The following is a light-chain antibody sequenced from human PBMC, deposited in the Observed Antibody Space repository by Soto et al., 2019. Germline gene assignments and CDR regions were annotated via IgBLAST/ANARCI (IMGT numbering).Light chain of an antibody. Sequence: EIVLTQTPGTLSLSPGERATLSCRASQSVSGSDLAWYQQKPGQAPRLLIYGASSRATGIPDRFSGSGSGTDFTLTISRLEPEDFAVYYCQQYGSSPLTFGRGTKVEIK. V-gene: IGKV3-20*01. CDR1: QSVSGSD. CDR3: QQYGSSPLT. CDR2: GAS. J-gene: IGKJ4*01.